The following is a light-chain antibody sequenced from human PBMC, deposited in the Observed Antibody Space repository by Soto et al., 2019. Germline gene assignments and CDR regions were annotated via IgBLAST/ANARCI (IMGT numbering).Light chain of an antibody. J-gene: IGKJ1*01. CDR2: AAS. Sequence: DIPMTQSPSSLSASVGDRVTITCRASQGISNSLAWYQQKPGKVPKLLIFAASALQSGVPSRFSGSGSGRDFTLTIGSLRPEDVATYSGQRYDSAPGTFRPGTKVEIK. V-gene: IGKV1-27*01. CDR1: QGISNS. CDR3: QRYDSAPGT.